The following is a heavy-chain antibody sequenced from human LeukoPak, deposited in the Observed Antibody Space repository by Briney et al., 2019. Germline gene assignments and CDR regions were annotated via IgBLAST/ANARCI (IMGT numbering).Heavy chain of an antibody. V-gene: IGHV1-46*01. CDR1: GYTFTXXY. J-gene: IGHJ6*02. CDR3: ARDGRTGKNYGMDV. CDR2: INPSGGST. D-gene: IGHD1-1*01. Sequence: KVSCKAXGYTFTXXYMHWVRQAPGQGLEWMGIINPSGGSTSYAQKFQGRVTMTRDTSTSTVYMELSSLRSEDTAVYYCARDGRTGKNYGMDVWGQGTTVTVSS.